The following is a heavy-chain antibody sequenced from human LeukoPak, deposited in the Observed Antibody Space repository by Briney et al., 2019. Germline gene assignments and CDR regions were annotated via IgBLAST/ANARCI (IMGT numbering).Heavy chain of an antibody. J-gene: IGHJ6*03. CDR3: ARGLSRFLEGSRGYMDV. V-gene: IGHV3-7*01. Sequence: PGGSLRLSCAASGFTFSSYWMSWVRQAPGKGLEWVANIKQDGSEKYYVDSVKGRFTISRDNAKNSLYLQMNSLRAEDTAVYYCARGLSRFLEGSRGYMDVWGKGTTVTVSS. D-gene: IGHD3-3*01. CDR1: GFTFSSYW. CDR2: IKQDGSEK.